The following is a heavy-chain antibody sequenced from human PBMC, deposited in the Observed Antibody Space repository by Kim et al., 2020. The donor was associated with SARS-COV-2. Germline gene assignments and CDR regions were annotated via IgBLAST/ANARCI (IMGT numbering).Heavy chain of an antibody. V-gene: IGHV3-7*03. Sequence: GGSLRLSCVASGFMFSGYWMSWVRQAPGKGLEWVASTKEDGSEKYYVDSVKGRFTISRDNARNTLYLQMNSLRADDTAVYYGARDGGFCSGGACYTAHDFWGQGTLATVSS. CDR2: TKEDGSEK. D-gene: IGHD2-15*01. CDR1: GFMFSGYW. CDR3: ARDGGFCSGGACYTAHDF. J-gene: IGHJ4*02.